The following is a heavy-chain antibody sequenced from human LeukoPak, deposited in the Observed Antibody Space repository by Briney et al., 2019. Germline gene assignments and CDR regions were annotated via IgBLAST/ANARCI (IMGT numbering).Heavy chain of an antibody. J-gene: IGHJ4*02. CDR1: GYTFTGYY. D-gene: IGHD3-10*01. Sequence: ASVKVSYKGSGYTFTGYYMHWVRQAPGQGLEWMGRINPNSGGTNYAQKFQGRVTMTRDTSISTAYMELSRLRSDDTAVYYCARDTTMVRGVIKRARFDYWGQGTLVTVSS. V-gene: IGHV1-2*06. CDR3: ARDTTMVRGVIKRARFDY. CDR2: INPNSGGT.